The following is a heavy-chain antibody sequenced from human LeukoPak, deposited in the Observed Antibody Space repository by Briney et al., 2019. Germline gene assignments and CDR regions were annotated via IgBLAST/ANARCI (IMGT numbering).Heavy chain of an antibody. V-gene: IGHV4-39*07. D-gene: IGHD3-22*01. J-gene: IGHJ4*02. CDR2: IYHSGST. CDR3: ARRRHYYDSSGYTSGDFDY. CDR1: GGSISSSSYY. Sequence: SETLSLTCTVSGGSISSSSYYWGWIRQPPGKGLEWIGYIYHSGSTYYNPSLKSRVTISVDRSKNQFSLKLSSVTAADTAVYYCARRRHYYDSSGYTSGDFDYWGQGTLVTVSS.